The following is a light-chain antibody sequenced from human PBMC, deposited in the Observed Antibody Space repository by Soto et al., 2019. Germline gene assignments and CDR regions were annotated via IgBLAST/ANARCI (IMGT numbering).Light chain of an antibody. CDR2: DAS. CDR3: QQRSSWPLT. CDR1: QSVSSSY. V-gene: IGKV3-11*01. J-gene: IGKJ5*01. Sequence: EVVLTQSPDTLSLSPGETATLSCGASQSVSSSYLAWYQQKPGQAPRLLIYDASNRATGIPARFSGSGSGTDFTLTISSLEPEDFAVYYCQQRSSWPLTFGQGTRLEIK.